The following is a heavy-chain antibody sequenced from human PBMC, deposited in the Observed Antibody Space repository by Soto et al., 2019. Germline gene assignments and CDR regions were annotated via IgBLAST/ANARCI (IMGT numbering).Heavy chain of an antibody. J-gene: IGHJ6*03. CDR2: ISWNSGTI. CDR3: AKAQPPYYYYMDV. V-gene: IGHV3-9*01. CDR1: GFIFDDFA. Sequence: GGSLRLSCVASGFIFDDFAMHWVRQAPGKGLEWVSGISWNSGTIGYADSVKGRFTISRDNAKNSLYLQMNSLRAEDTALYYCAKAQPPYYYYMDVWGKGTTVTVSS.